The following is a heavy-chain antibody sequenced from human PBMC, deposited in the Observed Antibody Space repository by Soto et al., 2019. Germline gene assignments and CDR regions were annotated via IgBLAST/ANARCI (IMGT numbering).Heavy chain of an antibody. CDR2: ISYAGSNK. CDR1: GLTFSSYG. J-gene: IGHJ4*02. CDR3: APWFGAFDY. Sequence: QVQLVESGGGVVQPGRSLRLSCAASGLTFSSYGMHWVRQAPGKGLEWVAVISYAGSNKYYADSVKGRFTISRDNSKNTLYLQMNSLRAEDTAVYYCAPWFGAFDYWGQGTLVTVSS. V-gene: IGHV3-30*03. D-gene: IGHD3-10*01.